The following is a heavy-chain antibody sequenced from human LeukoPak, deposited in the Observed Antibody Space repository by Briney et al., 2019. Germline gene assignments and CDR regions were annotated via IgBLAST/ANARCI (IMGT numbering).Heavy chain of an antibody. CDR1: GGSISSYY. CDR3: ARALRYCSSTSCSNWFDP. J-gene: IGHJ5*02. Sequence: SETLSLTCTVSGGSISSYYWSWLRQPPGKGLAWIGYIYYSGSTNYNPPLKSRVTISVDTSKNQFSLKLSSVTAADTAVYYCARALRYCSSTSCSNWFDPWGQGTLVTVSS. V-gene: IGHV4-59*01. CDR2: IYYSGST. D-gene: IGHD2-2*01.